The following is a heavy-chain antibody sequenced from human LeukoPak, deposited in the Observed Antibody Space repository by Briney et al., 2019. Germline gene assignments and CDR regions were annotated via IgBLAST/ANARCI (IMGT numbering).Heavy chain of an antibody. D-gene: IGHD3-10*01. CDR3: ARVYMSKIPFS. CDR1: GFTFDAYG. V-gene: IGHV3-20*04. J-gene: IGHJ4*02. Sequence: PGGSLRLSCAASGFTFDAYGMTWVCQAPGKGLEWVSGINWSGGSTGYADSVKGRFTISRDNAKNSLYLQMNSLRAEDTALYYCARVYMSKIPFSWGQGTLVTVSS. CDR2: INWSGGST.